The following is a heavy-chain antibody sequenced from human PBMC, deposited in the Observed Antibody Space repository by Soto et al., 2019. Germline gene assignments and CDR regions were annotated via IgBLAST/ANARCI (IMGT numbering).Heavy chain of an antibody. J-gene: IGHJ3*01. V-gene: IGHV3-23*01. D-gene: IGHD6-19*01. CDR1: GITFSLYA. CDR3: AKDSSGWGNAFDL. CDR2: LTGSGGTT. Sequence: EVQLLESGGGLVQPGGSLRLSCAASGITFSLYAMTWVRHAPGKGLEWVSTLTGSGGTTYYADSVKGRFTISRDNSSNTLYLLMNSLRAEDTDIYYCAKDSSGWGNAFDLWGQGTMVTVSS.